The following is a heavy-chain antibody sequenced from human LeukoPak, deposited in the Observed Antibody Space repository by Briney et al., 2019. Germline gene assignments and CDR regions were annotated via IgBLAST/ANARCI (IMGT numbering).Heavy chain of an antibody. Sequence: ASVKVSCKASGYTFTSYYMHWVRQAPGQGLGWMGIINPSGGSTSYAQKFQGRVTMTRDTSTSTVYMELSSLRSEDTAVYYCARGPEYSSSSSGWFDPWGQGTLVTVSS. CDR1: GYTFTSYY. V-gene: IGHV1-46*01. J-gene: IGHJ5*02. CDR3: ARGPEYSSSSSGWFDP. D-gene: IGHD6-6*01. CDR2: INPSGGST.